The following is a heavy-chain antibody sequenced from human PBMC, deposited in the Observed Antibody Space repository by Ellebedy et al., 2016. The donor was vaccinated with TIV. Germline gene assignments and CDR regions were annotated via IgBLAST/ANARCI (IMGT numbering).Heavy chain of an antibody. CDR2: VWSDGSNK. CDR1: GFTFNNYG. Sequence: GESLKISCAASGFTFNNYGMHWVRQAPGKGLEWVAAVWSDGSNKYYADSVKGRFTISRDNSKSTLYLQMDSLRAEDTAVYYCARANTAMVRRNHMDVWGQGTTVTVSS. J-gene: IGHJ6*02. CDR3: ARANTAMVRRNHMDV. V-gene: IGHV3-33*01. D-gene: IGHD5-18*01.